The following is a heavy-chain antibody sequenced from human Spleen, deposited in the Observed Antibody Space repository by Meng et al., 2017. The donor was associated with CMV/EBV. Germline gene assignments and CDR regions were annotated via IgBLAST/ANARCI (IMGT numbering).Heavy chain of an antibody. CDR3: AREGQLVPSYYYGMDV. D-gene: IGHD6-13*01. CDR2: ISGSGGST. V-gene: IGHV3-23*01. CDR1: GFTFSSYA. J-gene: IGHJ6*02. Sequence: GESLKISCAASGFTFSSYAMSWVRQAPGKGLEWVSAISGSGGSTYYADSVKGRFTISRDNAKNSLYLQMNSLRAEDTAVYYCAREGQLVPSYYYGMDVWGQGTTVTVSS.